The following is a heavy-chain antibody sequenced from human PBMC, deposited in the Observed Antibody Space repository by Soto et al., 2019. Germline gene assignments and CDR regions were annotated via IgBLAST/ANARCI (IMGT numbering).Heavy chain of an antibody. Sequence: PGESLKISCKSSGYIFSKYWIGWVRQMPGKGLEWMGIIYPGDPDTRYSPSFQGQVTISADKSITTAYLQWRSLKASDTAIYYCVVYSSSSGRHFDYWGQGTLVTVSS. V-gene: IGHV5-51*01. J-gene: IGHJ4*02. CDR3: VVYSSSSGRHFDY. CDR2: IYPGDPDT. CDR1: GYIFSKYW. D-gene: IGHD6-6*01.